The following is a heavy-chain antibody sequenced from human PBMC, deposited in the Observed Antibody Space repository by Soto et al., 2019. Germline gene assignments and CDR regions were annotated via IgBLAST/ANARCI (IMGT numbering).Heavy chain of an antibody. CDR3: ARHGIGDVEYSSSSVPNWFDP. V-gene: IGHV4-39*01. Sequence: SETLSLTCTVSGGSISSSSYYWGWIRQPPGKGLEWIGSIYYSGSTYYNPSLKSRVTISGDTSKNQFSLKLSSVTAADTAVYYCARHGIGDVEYSSSSVPNWFDPWGQGTLVTVSS. CDR2: IYYSGST. J-gene: IGHJ5*02. CDR1: GGSISSSSYY. D-gene: IGHD6-6*01.